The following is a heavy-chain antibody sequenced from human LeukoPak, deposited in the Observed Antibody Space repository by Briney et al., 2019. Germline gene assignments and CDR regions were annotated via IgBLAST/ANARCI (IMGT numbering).Heavy chain of an antibody. CDR2: TYYRSKWYN. Sequence: SQTLSLTCAISGDSVSSNSAAWNWIRQSPSRGLEWLGRTYYRSKWYNDYAVSVKSRITINPDTSKNQFSLQLNSVTPEDTAVYYCARERVYHDGSGYKTAEYFQHWGQGTLVTVSS. D-gene: IGHD3-22*01. CDR1: GDSVSSNSAA. J-gene: IGHJ1*01. CDR3: ARERVYHDGSGYKTAEYFQH. V-gene: IGHV6-1*01.